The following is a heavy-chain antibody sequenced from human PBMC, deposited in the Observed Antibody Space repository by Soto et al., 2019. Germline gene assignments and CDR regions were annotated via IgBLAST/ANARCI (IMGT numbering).Heavy chain of an antibody. J-gene: IGHJ4*02. D-gene: IGHD3-22*01. CDR3: AKDLRGRLSGYRRGMFVPRPFDY. V-gene: IGHV3-23*01. Sequence: EVQLLESGGGLVQPGGSLRLSCATSGFTFSTFALSWVRQVPGRALEWVSTNRGSGGSTYYADSVKGRFTISRDNSQNTLFLQMNSLRAEDTAVYYCAKDLRGRLSGYRRGMFVPRPFDYWGQGTLVTVSS. CDR2: NRGSGGST. CDR1: GFTFSTFA.